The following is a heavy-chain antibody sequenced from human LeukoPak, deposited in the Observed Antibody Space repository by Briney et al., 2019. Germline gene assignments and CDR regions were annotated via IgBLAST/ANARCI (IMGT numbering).Heavy chain of an antibody. CDR2: ISGSGGST. V-gene: IGHV3-23*01. J-gene: IGHJ4*02. CDR1: GFTFSSYA. Sequence: GGSLRLSCAASGFTFSSYAMSWVRQAPGKGLEWVSAISGSGGSTYYADSVKGRFTISRDNSKNTLYLQMNSLRAEDTAVYYCAKDLDEWELALYGYWGQGTLVTVSS. D-gene: IGHD1-26*01. CDR3: AKDLDEWELALYGY.